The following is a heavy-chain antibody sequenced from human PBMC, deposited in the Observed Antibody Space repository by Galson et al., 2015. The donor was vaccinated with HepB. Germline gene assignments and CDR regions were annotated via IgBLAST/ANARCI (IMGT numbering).Heavy chain of an antibody. J-gene: IGHJ4*02. CDR2: IKSITDGGTT. Sequence: SLRLSCAASGFTFSNAWMSWVRQAPGKGLEWVGRIKSITDGGTTDYAAPVKGRFTISRDDSKNTLYLQMNSLKTEDTAVYYCTTGPRDFDVIYFDYWGQGPLFTVSS. D-gene: IGHD3-16*02. CDR1: GFTFSNAW. V-gene: IGHV3-15*01. CDR3: TTGPRDFDVIYFDY.